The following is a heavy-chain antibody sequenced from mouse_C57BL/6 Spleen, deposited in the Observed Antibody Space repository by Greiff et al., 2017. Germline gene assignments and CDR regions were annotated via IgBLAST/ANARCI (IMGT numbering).Heavy chain of an antibody. CDR3: ARSGAIYYAMDY. V-gene: IGHV1-53*01. CDR1: GYTFTSYW. D-gene: IGHD3-1*01. Sequence: QVQLQQSGTELVKPGASVKLSCKASGYTFTSYWMHWVKQRPGQGLEWIGNINPSNGGTNYNEKFKSKATLTVDKSSSTAYMQLSSLTSEDSAVYYCARSGAIYYAMDYWGQGTSVTVSS. J-gene: IGHJ4*01. CDR2: INPSNGGT.